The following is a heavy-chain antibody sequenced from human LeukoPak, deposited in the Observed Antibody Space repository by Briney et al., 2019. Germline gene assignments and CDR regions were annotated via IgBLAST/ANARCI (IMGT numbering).Heavy chain of an antibody. CDR1: GFTFNSYA. J-gene: IGHJ3*02. CDR2: ISSSSNVI. V-gene: IGHV3-48*01. D-gene: IGHD2/OR15-2a*01. Sequence: GGSLRLSCAASGFTFNSYAFNWVRQAPGKGLEWVSYISSSSNVIYYTDSVKGRFTISRDNARNLLSLQMNSLRAEDTAVYYCAKEKIIGFVFDGFDIWGQGTMVTVSS. CDR3: AKEKIIGFVFDGFDI.